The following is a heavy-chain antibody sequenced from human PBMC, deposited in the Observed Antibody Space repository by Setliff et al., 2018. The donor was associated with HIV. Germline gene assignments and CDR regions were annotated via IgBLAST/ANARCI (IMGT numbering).Heavy chain of an antibody. CDR1: GYTFNTYS. V-gene: IGHV1-69*08. D-gene: IGHD2-21*01. J-gene: IGHJ4*02. CDR3: ARAQGYCGGECYYHFDY. Sequence: SVKVSCKASGYTFNTYSINWVRQAPGQGLEWMGRIIPIFGTPNYAQKFQGRVTFTADKSTSTAYMELNSLRSEDTAVYYCARAQGYCGGECYYHFDYWGQGTLVTSPQ. CDR2: IIPIFGTP.